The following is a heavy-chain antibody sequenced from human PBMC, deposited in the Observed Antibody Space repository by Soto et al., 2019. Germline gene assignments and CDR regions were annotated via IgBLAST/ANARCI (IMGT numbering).Heavy chain of an antibody. CDR3: ARTASAAPYYFDY. V-gene: IGHV3-33*01. J-gene: IGHJ4*02. CDR1: GFTFSSYG. CDR2: IWYDGSNK. D-gene: IGHD2-2*01. Sequence: QVQLVESGGGVVQPGRSLRLSCAASGFTFSSYGMHWVRQAPGKGLEWVAVIWYDGSNKYYADSVKGRVTISRDNSKNTLYLQMNRLRAEDTAVYYCARTASAAPYYFDYWGQGTLVTVSS.